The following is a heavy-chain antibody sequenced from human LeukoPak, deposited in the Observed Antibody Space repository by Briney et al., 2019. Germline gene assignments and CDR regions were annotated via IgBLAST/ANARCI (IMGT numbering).Heavy chain of an antibody. D-gene: IGHD3-22*01. V-gene: IGHV4-59*01. CDR3: ARGSGGYRFDP. CDR2: IYNSGTT. Sequence: SETLTLTCTVSGDSNSKYHWIWIRHSPGKALEYIGYIYNSGTTNYNPSLKSRVTISVDTSKIQFSLKLNSVTAADTAVYYCARGSGGYRFDPWGQGTLVTVSS. CDR1: GDSNSKYH. J-gene: IGHJ5*02.